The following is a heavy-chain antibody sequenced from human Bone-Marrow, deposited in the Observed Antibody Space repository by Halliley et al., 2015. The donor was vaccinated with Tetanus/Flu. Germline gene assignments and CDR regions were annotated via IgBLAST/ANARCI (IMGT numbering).Heavy chain of an antibody. CDR2: IDHSGGP. Sequence: TLSLTCAVSGYSISIGYFWGWIRRPPGQGLEWIGSIDHSGGPYYNPSLKSRVTKSGGTSKNQFSLKVSSVTAADTAVYYCARGVSGDGPLDYWGQGTPVTVSS. J-gene: IGHJ4*02. D-gene: IGHD2-8*01. CDR1: GYSISIGYF. CDR3: ARGVSGDGPLDY. V-gene: IGHV4-38-2*01.